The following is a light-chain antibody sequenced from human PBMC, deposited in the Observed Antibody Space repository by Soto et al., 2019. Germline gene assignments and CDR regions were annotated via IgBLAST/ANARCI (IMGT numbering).Light chain of an antibody. Sequence: ELVLTQSPGTLSLSPGEGATLSCRASQSVSGRSLAWYQQKPGQAPRLLIYGASSRATGIPDRFSGSGSGTDFILTISRVEPEDFAVYYCQQFGTSPLVTFGPGTKLDTK. V-gene: IGKV3-20*01. CDR1: QSVSGRS. J-gene: IGKJ3*01. CDR3: QQFGTSPLVT. CDR2: GAS.